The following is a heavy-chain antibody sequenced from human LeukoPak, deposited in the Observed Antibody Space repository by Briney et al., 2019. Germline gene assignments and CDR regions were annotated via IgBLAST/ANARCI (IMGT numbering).Heavy chain of an antibody. CDR1: GFTFDDYG. CDR2: INWNGGST. V-gene: IGHV3-20*04. CDR3: ASRHRGSYYFDY. J-gene: IGHJ4*02. Sequence: GGSLRLSCAASGFTFDDYGMSWVRQAPGKGLEWVSGINWNGGSTGCADSVKGRFTISRDNAKNSLYLQMNSLRAEDTALYYCASRHRGSYYFDYWGQGTLVTVSS. D-gene: IGHD3-10*01.